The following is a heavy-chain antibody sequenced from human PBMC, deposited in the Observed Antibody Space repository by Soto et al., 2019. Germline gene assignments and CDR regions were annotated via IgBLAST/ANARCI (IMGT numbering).Heavy chain of an antibody. CDR2: IGTGTSII. CDR3: ASGYGGADY. CDR1: GFTFSDYG. V-gene: IGHV3-48*02. D-gene: IGHD4-17*01. Sequence: EVRLVESGGGLVQPGGSLRLSCAASGFTFSDYGMNWVRQAPGKGLEWISFIGTGTSIIFYADSVKGQFTISRDNAKTSLYLQMNSLRDEDTAVYYCASGYGGADYWGQGTLVTVSS. J-gene: IGHJ4*02.